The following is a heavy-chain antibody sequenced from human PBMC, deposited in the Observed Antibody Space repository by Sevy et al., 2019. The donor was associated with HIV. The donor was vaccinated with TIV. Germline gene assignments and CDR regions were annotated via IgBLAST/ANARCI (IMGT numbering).Heavy chain of an antibody. Sequence: SETLSLTCTVSGGSISSSSYYWGWIRQPPGKGLEWIGSIYYSWSTYYNPSLKSRVTISVDTSKNQFSLKLSSVTAADTAVYYCARGKNYYDSSGTKGDWFDPWGQGTLVTVSS. CDR1: GGSISSSSYY. CDR2: IYYSWST. D-gene: IGHD3-22*01. V-gene: IGHV4-39*01. J-gene: IGHJ5*02. CDR3: ARGKNYYDSSGTKGDWFDP.